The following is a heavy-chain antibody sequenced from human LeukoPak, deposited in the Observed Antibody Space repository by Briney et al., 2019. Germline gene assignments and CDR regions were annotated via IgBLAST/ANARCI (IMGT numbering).Heavy chain of an antibody. CDR1: GGTFSSYA. V-gene: IGHV1-2*02. CDR3: ARDGELVGTTSNY. J-gene: IGHJ4*02. Sequence: ASVKVSCKASGGTFSSYAISWVRQAPGQGLEWMGWINPNTGGTNYAQKFQGRVTMTRDTSISTVYTELSRLRSDDTAVYYCARDGELVGTTSNYWGQGTLVTVSS. D-gene: IGHD1-26*01. CDR2: INPNTGGT.